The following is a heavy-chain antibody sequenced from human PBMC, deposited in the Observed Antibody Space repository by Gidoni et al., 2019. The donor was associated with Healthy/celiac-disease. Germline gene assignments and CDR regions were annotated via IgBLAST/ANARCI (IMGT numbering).Heavy chain of an antibody. CDR3: ARHHGIAVAGSLSESIGGEFDY. J-gene: IGHJ4*02. V-gene: IGHV4-39*01. Sequence: QLQLQESGPGLVKPSETLSLTCTVSGGSLSSSSYFWGWIRQPPGKGLEWIGSIYYSGSTYYNPSLKRRVTISVDTSKNQFSLKLSSVTADTAVYYWARHHGIAVAGSLSESIGGEFDYWGQGTLVTVSS. CDR1: GGSLSSSSYF. CDR2: IYYSGST. D-gene: IGHD6-19*01.